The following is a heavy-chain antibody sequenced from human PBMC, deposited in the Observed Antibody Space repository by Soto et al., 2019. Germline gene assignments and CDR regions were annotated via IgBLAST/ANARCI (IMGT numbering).Heavy chain of an antibody. D-gene: IGHD2-8*01. V-gene: IGHV1-18*01. CDR3: AKNGQPPCYYYGLDV. CDR1: GYTFTRYG. J-gene: IGHJ6*02. Sequence: QGHLVQSGAEVKKPGASVKVSCKASGYTFTRYGISWVRQAPGQGLELMGWISGYNGDTNYAQNLQDRVTMTIDTSTNTAYMERRILTSDDTAVYYCAKNGQPPCYYYGLDVLVQGTTVTVSS. CDR2: ISGYNGDT.